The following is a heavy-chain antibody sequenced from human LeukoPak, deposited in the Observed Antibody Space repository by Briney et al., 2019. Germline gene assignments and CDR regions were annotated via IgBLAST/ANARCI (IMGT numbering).Heavy chain of an antibody. CDR1: GGSISSYY. Sequence: KPSETLSLTCTVSGGSISSYYWSWIRQPPGKGLEWIGYIYYSGSTNYNPSLKSRVTISVDTSKNQFSLKLSSVTAADTAVYYCARHLYRGTIFGRADAFDIWGQGTMVTVSP. D-gene: IGHD3-3*01. CDR2: IYYSGST. J-gene: IGHJ3*02. CDR3: ARHLYRGTIFGRADAFDI. V-gene: IGHV4-59*08.